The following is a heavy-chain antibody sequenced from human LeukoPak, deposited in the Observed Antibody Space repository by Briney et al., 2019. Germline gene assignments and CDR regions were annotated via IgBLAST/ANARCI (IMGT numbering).Heavy chain of an antibody. Sequence: ASVNVSCKASGYTFTSYAMNWVRQAPGQGLECMGWINTNTGNPTYAQGFTGRFVFSFDTSVSTAYLQISSLKAEDTAVYYCARGNSSPRYCSDYWGQGTLVTVSS. CDR1: GYTFTSYA. D-gene: IGHD3-16*02. J-gene: IGHJ4*02. V-gene: IGHV7-4-1*02. CDR3: ARGNSSPRYCSDY. CDR2: INTNTGNP.